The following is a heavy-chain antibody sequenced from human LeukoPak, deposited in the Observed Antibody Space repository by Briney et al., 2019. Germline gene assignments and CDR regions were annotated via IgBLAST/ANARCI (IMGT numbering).Heavy chain of an antibody. D-gene: IGHD2-8*01. CDR1: GGSISSYY. CDR3: ARELRYCTNGVCYNYYGMDV. J-gene: IGHJ6*02. V-gene: IGHV4-59*01. CDR2: IYYSGTT. Sequence: PSETLSLTCTVSGGSISSYYWSWIRQPPGKGLEWIGYIYYSGTTNYNPSLKSRVTISVDTSKNQFSLKLSSVTAADTAVYYCARELRYCTNGVCYNYYGMDVWGQGTTVTVSS.